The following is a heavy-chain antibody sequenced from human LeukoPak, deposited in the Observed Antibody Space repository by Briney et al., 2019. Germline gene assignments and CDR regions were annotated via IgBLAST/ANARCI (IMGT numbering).Heavy chain of an antibody. V-gene: IGHV1-18*01. CDR2: MSVFNGYT. J-gene: IGHJ4*02. CDR3: ARDVDTAMVSTDY. CDR1: GYTFTDHG. D-gene: IGHD5-18*01. Sequence: ASVKVSCKTSGYTFTDHGITWVRQARGQGFEWMGWMSVFNGYTKYAEGFQGRVTMTTDTSTRTAHMEMRGLRSDDTAVYYCARDVDTAMVSTDYWGQGTLVTVSS.